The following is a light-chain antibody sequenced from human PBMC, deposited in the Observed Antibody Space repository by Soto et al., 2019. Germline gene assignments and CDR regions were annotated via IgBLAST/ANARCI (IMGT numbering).Light chain of an antibody. CDR1: QAISTW. V-gene: IGKV1D-12*01. CDR2: AAS. CDR3: QPANSFPRT. J-gene: IGKJ1*01. Sequence: DIQMTQSPSSVSASVGDRVTITCRASQAISTWLAWYQQKPGKAPKLLIYAASNSQTGVPSRFSGSGSGTDFTLTISSLQPEDFAAYYCQPANSFPRTFGQGTKVEIK.